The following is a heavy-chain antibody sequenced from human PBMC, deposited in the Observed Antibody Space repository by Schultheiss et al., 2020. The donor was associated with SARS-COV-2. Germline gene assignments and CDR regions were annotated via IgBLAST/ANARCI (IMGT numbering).Heavy chain of an antibody. CDR1: GGSISSYY. V-gene: IGHV4-4*07. J-gene: IGHJ2*01. Sequence: SETLSLTCTVSGGSISSYYWSWIRQPAGKGLEWIGRIYTSGSTNYNPSLKSRVTISVDTSKNQFSLKLSSVTAADTAVYYCASSRGASWYFDLWGRGTLVTVSS. CDR2: IYTSGST. CDR3: ASSRGASWYFDL. D-gene: IGHD3-16*01.